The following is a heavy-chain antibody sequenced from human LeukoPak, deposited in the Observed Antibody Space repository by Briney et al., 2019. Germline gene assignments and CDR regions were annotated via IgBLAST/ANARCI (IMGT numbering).Heavy chain of an antibody. D-gene: IGHD2-21*01. Sequence: GASVKVSCKVSGYTLTELSMHWVRQAPGKGLEWMGWISAYNGNTNYAQKFQGRVTITADESTSTAYMELSSLRSEDTAVYYCWGGGWKKPFDYWGQGTLVTVSS. V-gene: IGHV1-24*01. CDR2: ISAYNGNT. J-gene: IGHJ4*02. CDR3: WGGGWKKPFDY. CDR1: GYTLTELS.